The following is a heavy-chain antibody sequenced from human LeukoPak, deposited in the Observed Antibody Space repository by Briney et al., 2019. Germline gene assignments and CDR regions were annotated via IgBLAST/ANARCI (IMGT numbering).Heavy chain of an antibody. J-gene: IGHJ5*02. D-gene: IGHD3-10*01. CDR1: GFTFSDYY. Sequence: GGTLRLSCAASGFTFSDYYMHWVRPAQGKGLLWISHINGDGSRTGYADSVKGRFTISRDNAKNILYLQMNSLRAEDTAVYYCSRGTYPYSSDTWGQGALVTVSS. V-gene: IGHV3-74*01. CDR3: SRGTYPYSSDT. CDR2: INGDGSRT.